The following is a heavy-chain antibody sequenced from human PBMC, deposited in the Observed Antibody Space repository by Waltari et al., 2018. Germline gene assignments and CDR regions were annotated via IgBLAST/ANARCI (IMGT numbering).Heavy chain of an antibody. V-gene: IGHV4-59*01. CDR2: IYYTGSA. CDR1: GGSISNYY. D-gene: IGHD3-22*01. CDR3: ARRGDSSGYYVFDS. J-gene: IGHJ4*02. Sequence: QVQLQESGPGLVKPSETLSLTCTVSGGSISNYYWSWIRQPPGKGLEWIGDIYYTGSANYNPALRGRVTIYLDTSKNQFSLTLGAVTAADTAVYYCARRGDSSGYYVFDSWGQGTLVTVSS.